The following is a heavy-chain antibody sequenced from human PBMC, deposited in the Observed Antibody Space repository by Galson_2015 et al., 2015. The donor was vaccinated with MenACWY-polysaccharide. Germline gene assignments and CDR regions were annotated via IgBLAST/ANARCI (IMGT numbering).Heavy chain of an antibody. D-gene: IGHD2-15*01. CDR2: IYWDAEK. Sequence: PALVYPTKPLTLPSTFSGFSLSTSGVGVGWIRQPPGTALEWLEIIYWDAEKHYRPSLKSRLTMTKDTSKNQEFLTMTNMDPVDTATYYCARSYCSGGCCSDSVEFWGQGTMVTVSS. CDR3: ARSYCSGGCCSDSVEF. CDR1: GFSLSTSGVG. V-gene: IGHV2-5*02. J-gene: IGHJ3*01.